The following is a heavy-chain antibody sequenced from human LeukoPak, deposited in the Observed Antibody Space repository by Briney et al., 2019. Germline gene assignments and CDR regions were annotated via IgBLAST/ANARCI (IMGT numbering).Heavy chain of an antibody. V-gene: IGHV4-34*01. CDR1: GGSFRGYY. CDR3: ARASPAKVTGTYYFDY. D-gene: IGHD1-20*01. CDR2: VNHSGST. Sequence: SETLSLTYAGYGGSFRGYYWSWIRPPPGEGLEWIGEVNHSGSTNYNPSLKSRVTISVDTSKNQFSLKLSSVTAADTAVYYCARASPAKVTGTYYFDYWGQGTLVTVSS. J-gene: IGHJ4*02.